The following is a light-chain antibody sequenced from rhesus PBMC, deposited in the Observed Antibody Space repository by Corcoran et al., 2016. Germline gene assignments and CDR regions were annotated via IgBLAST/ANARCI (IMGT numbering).Light chain of an antibody. CDR2: GES. CDR1: QSVSSS. CDR3: QKYSSSPT. J-gene: IGKJ4*01. Sequence: QVILTQSPATLSLSPGERATLSCRASQSVSSSLAWYQQKPGQAPRLLIYGESSRAQGIPDSFSGSGYGTEFTLTIRSLEPEDCAVYYCQKYSSSPTFGGGTKVEIK. V-gene: IGKV3-53*02.